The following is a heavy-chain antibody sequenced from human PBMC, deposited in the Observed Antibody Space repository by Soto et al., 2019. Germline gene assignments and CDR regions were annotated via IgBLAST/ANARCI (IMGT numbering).Heavy chain of an antibody. V-gene: IGHV4-34*01. J-gene: IGHJ6*03. CDR1: GGSFSGYY. CDR2: INHSGST. D-gene: IGHD2-2*02. Sequence: SETLSLTCAVYGGSFSGYYWSWIRQPPGKGLEWIGEINHSGSTNYNPSLKSRVTISVDTSKNQFSLKLSSVTAADTAVYYCAREASPARVRGLPAAIPGGGFRYYYYYMDVWGKGTTVTVSS. CDR3: AREASPARVRGLPAAIPGGGFRYYYYYMDV.